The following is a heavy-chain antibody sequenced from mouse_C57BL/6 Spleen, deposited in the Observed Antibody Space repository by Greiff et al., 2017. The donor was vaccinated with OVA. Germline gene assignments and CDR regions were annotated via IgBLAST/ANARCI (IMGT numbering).Heavy chain of an antibody. CDR2: ISDGGSYT. CDR1: GFTFSSYA. J-gene: IGHJ2*01. CDR3: ARDGGLRRGGYFDY. Sequence: EVKVVESGGGLVKPGGSLKLSCAASGFTFSSYAMSWVRQTPEKRLEWVATISDGGSYTYYPDTVKGRFTISRDNAKNNLYLQMSHLKSDDTAKYYWARDGGLRRGGYFDYWGQGTTLTVSS. V-gene: IGHV5-4*01. D-gene: IGHD2-2*01.